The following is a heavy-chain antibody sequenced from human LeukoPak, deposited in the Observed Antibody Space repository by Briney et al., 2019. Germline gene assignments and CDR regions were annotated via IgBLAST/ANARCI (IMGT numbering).Heavy chain of an antibody. CDR1: GYTFTGYH. Sequence: ASVKVSCKASGYTFTGYHMHWVRQAPGQGLEWMGWIRPNTGATNYALKFQGRVTLTGDASMSAAYMEFSSLRSDNTAVYYCVLGFSGSYWSAPLDYWGPGTLVTASS. J-gene: IGHJ4*02. D-gene: IGHD1-26*01. V-gene: IGHV1-2*02. CDR2: IRPNTGAT. CDR3: VLGFSGSYWSAPLDY.